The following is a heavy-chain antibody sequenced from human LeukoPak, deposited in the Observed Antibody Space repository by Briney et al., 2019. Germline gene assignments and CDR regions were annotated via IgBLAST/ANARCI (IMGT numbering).Heavy chain of an antibody. CDR3: ARDLVHSSSSGLGS. V-gene: IGHV4-59*01. Sequence: PGGSLRLSCAASGFTFSSYAMSWIRQPPGKGLEWIGYIYYSGSTNYNPSLKSRVTISVDTSKNQFSLKLNSVTAADTAVYYCARDLVHSSSSGLGSWGQGTLVTVSS. D-gene: IGHD6-6*01. CDR1: GFTFSSYA. CDR2: IYYSGST. J-gene: IGHJ5*02.